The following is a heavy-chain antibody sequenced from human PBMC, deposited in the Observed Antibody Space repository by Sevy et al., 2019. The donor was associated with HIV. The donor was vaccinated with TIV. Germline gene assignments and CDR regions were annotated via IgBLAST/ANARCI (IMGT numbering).Heavy chain of an antibody. V-gene: IGHV3-33*01. Sequence: GGSLRLSCAASGFTFSSYGMHWVRQAPGKGLEWEAVIWYDGSNKYYADSVKGRFTISRDNSKNTLYLQMNSLRAEDTAVYYCARDRPRSSSSWYFFCGMDVWGQGTTVTVSS. CDR2: IWYDGSNK. J-gene: IGHJ6*02. CDR3: ARDRPRSSSSWYFFCGMDV. D-gene: IGHD6-13*01. CDR1: GFTFSSYG.